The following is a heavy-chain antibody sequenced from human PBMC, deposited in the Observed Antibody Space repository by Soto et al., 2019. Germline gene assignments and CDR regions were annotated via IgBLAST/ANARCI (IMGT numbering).Heavy chain of an antibody. Sequence: QLQLQESGPGLVKPSETLSLTCTVSGGSISSSSYYWGWIRQPPGKGLEWIGSIYYSGSTYYNPSLKSRVTISVDTSKNQFSLKLSSVTAADTAVYYCARGLRSSWDYYYYGMDVWGQGTTVTVSS. CDR1: GGSISSSSYY. CDR3: ARGLRSSWDYYYYGMDV. V-gene: IGHV4-39*01. J-gene: IGHJ6*02. D-gene: IGHD6-13*01. CDR2: IYYSGST.